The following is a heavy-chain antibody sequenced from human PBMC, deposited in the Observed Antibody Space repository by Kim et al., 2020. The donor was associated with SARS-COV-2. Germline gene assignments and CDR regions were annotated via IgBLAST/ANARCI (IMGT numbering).Heavy chain of an antibody. CDR3: AKSYDRYFDY. D-gene: IGHD3-3*01. CDR2: T. Sequence: TYYAESGKGRLAISRDNAKNTLYLQMNSLRAEDTARYYCAKSYDRYFDYWGQGTLLTVSS. J-gene: IGHJ4*02. V-gene: IGHV3-23*01.